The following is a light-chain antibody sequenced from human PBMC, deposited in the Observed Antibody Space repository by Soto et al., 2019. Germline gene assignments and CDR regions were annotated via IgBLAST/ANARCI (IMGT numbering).Light chain of an antibody. CDR3: RIYNSAITLT. V-gene: IGKV1-27*01. J-gene: IGKJ4*01. Sequence: LQITQSPSSLSASVGDRVTITCRASQAIRNNLAWYQQEPGKAPKLLMYAASTLHSGVPSRFSGSGSGTDFTLTISSLQPEDVATHYCRIYNSAITLTFGGGTNVDIK. CDR2: AAS. CDR1: QAIRNN.